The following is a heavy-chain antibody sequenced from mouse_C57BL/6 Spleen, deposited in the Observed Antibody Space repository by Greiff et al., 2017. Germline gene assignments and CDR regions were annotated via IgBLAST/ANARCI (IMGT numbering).Heavy chain of an antibody. D-gene: IGHD1-1*01. J-gene: IGHJ4*01. V-gene: IGHV1-61*01. CDR3: ARKATVVADYAMDY. CDR2: IYPSDSET. Sequence: QVQLQQPGAELVRPGSSVKLSCKASGYTFTSYWMDWVKQRPGQGLEWIGNIYPSDSETHYNQKFKDKATVTVDKSSSTAYMRLSSLTSEVSAVYYCARKATVVADYAMDYWGQGTSVTVSS. CDR1: GYTFTSYW.